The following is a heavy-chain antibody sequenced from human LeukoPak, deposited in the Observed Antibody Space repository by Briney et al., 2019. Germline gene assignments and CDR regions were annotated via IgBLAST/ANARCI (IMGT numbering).Heavy chain of an antibody. CDR1: GASVSSTTYY. CDR3: ARDFRGRDGYTLHDAFDI. V-gene: IGHV4-39*07. CDR2: IYYSGST. J-gene: IGHJ3*02. Sequence: PSETLSLTCTVSGASVSSTTYYWGWIRQPPGKGLEWIGSIYYSGSTYYKPSLKSRVTISLDTSKNQFSLKLNSVTAADTAVYYCARDFRGRDGYTLHDAFDIWGQGTMVTVSS. D-gene: IGHD5-24*01.